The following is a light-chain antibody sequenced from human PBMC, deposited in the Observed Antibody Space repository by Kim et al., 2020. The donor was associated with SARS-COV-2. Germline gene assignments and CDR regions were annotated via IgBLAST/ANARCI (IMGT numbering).Light chain of an antibody. J-gene: IGLJ3*02. V-gene: IGLV1-40*01. CDR3: QSYDSSLSGNWV. Sequence: VTISCTGSSSNIGAGYDVHGYKQLPGTAPKLLIYGNSNRPSGVPDRFSGSKSGTSASLAITGLQAEDEADYYCQSYDSSLSGNWVFGGGTKVTVL. CDR2: GNS. CDR1: SSNIGAGYD.